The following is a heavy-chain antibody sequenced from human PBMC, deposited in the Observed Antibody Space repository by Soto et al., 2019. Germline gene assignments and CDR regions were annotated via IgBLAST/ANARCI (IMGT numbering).Heavy chain of an antibody. D-gene: IGHD3-10*01. V-gene: IGHV4-31*03. J-gene: IGHJ6*02. Sequence: PSETLSLTCTVSGGSISSGGYYWSWIRRHPGKGLEWIGYIYYSGSTYYNPSLKSRVTISVDTSKNQFSLKLSSVTAADTAVYYCARELYYYGSSSSYYYRMDVWGQGTTVTVS. CDR2: IYYSGST. CDR3: ARELYYYGSSSSYYYRMDV. CDR1: GGSISSGGYY.